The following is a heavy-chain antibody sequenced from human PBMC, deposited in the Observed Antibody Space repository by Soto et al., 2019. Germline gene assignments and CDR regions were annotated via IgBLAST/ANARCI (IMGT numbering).Heavy chain of an antibody. V-gene: IGHV1-24*01. Sequence: GASVKVSCKVSGYTLTELSMHWVRQAPGKGLEWMGGFDPEDGETIYAQKFQGRVTMTEDTSTDTAYMELSSLRSEDTAVCYCATSSGYYSDAFDTWGQGTMVTVPS. D-gene: IGHD3-22*01. CDR3: ATSSGYYSDAFDT. J-gene: IGHJ3*02. CDR1: GYTLTELS. CDR2: FDPEDGET.